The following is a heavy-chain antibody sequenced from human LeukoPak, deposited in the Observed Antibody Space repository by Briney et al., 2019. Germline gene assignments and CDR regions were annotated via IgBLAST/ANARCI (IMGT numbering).Heavy chain of an antibody. V-gene: IGHV4-34*01. CDR3: ARVGGCYYNY. CDR1: GGSFSGYY. D-gene: IGHD3-16*01. Sequence: PSETLSLTCAVYGGSFSGYYSSWIRQPPGKGLEWVVEINHSGSTNYNPSLTSRVTISLDTSKSQFSLQLSTVTAADTAVYYCARVGGCYYNYWGQGTLVTVSS. J-gene: IGHJ4*02. CDR2: INHSGST.